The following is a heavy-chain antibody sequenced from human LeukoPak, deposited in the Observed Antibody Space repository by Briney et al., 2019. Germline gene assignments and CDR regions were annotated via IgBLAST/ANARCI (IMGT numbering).Heavy chain of an antibody. CDR1: GGSFSGYY. CDR3: ARKATYCSSTSCYENYYYYMDV. V-gene: IGHV4-34*01. CDR2: INHSGST. Sequence: NPSETLSLTCAVYGGSFSGYYWSWIRQPPRTRVKWIREINHSGSTNYNPSLKSRVTISVDTSKNQFSLKLSSVTAADTAVYYCARKATYCSSTSCYENYYYYMDVWGKGTTVTVSS. D-gene: IGHD2-2*01. J-gene: IGHJ6*03.